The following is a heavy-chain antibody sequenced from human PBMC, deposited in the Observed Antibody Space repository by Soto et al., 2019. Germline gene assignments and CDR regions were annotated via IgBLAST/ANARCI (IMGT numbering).Heavy chain of an antibody. V-gene: IGHV1-18*01. CDR2: ISAYNGNI. D-gene: IGHD2-15*01. Sequence: QVQLVQSGAEVKRPGASVKVSCKASGYTFSSYGISWVRQAPGQGLEWMGWISAYNGNINYAQRFQDRVAMTTAPSTSTAYMELRSLRSDDTAVYYCARDWGLGYCSGASCSQFDYWGQGTLVTVSS. CDR3: ARDWGLGYCSGASCSQFDY. J-gene: IGHJ4*02. CDR1: GYTFSSYG.